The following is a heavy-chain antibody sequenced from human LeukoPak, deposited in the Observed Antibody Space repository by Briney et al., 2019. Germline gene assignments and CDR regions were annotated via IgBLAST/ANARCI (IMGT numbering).Heavy chain of an antibody. V-gene: IGHV3-30*01. D-gene: IGHD3-10*01. CDR3: ARDSTYYYDSGSSGPHYFDF. J-gene: IGHJ4*02. CDR2: ISYHGDIT. Sequence: GGSLGLSCAASGFTFSSYAMHWVRQAPGKGLEWVALISYHGDITYYADSVKGRFTLSRDNSKTTLFLQLNSLRAEDTAVYYCARDSTYYYDSGSSGPHYFDFWGQGTLVTVSS. CDR1: GFTFSSYA.